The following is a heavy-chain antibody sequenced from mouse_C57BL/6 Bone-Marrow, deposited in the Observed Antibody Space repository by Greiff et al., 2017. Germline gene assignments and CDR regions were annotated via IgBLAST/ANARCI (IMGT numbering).Heavy chain of an antibody. Sequence: VQLQQSGAELVRPGPSVKVSCKASGYAFTNYLIEWVKQRPGQGLEWIGVINPGSGGTNYNEKFKGKATLTADKSSSTAYMQLSSLTSEDSAVYFCARDTTVVEEFAYWGQGTLVTVSA. CDR1: GYAFTNYL. D-gene: IGHD1-1*01. CDR3: ARDTTVVEEFAY. CDR2: INPGSGGT. V-gene: IGHV1-54*01. J-gene: IGHJ3*01.